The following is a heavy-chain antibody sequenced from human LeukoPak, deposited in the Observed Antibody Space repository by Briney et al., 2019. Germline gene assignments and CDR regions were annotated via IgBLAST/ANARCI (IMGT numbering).Heavy chain of an antibody. CDR3: AKADLVITNWFDP. Sequence: GRSLRLSCAASGFTFSSYGMHWVRQAPGKGLEWVAVISYDGSNKYYADSVKGRFTISRDNSKNTLYLQMNSLRAEDTAVYYCAKADLVITNWFDPWGQGTLVTVSS. CDR1: GFTFSSYG. J-gene: IGHJ5*02. V-gene: IGHV3-30*18. CDR2: ISYDGSNK. D-gene: IGHD3-22*01.